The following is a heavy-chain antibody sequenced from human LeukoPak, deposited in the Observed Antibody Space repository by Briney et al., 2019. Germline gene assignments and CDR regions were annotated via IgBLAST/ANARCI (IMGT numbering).Heavy chain of an antibody. CDR3: ARMPEAFDY. CDR1: GGSISSYY. CDR2: IYYSGST. Sequence: SETLSLTCTVSGGSISSYYWSWIRQPPGKGLEWIGYIYYSGSTNYSPSLKSRVTISVDTSKNQFSLKLSSVTAADTAVYYCARMPEAFDYWGQGTLVTVSS. V-gene: IGHV4-59*08. D-gene: IGHD2-2*01. J-gene: IGHJ4*02.